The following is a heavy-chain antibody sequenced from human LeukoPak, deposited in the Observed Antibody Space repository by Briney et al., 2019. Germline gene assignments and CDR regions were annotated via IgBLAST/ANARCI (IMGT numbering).Heavy chain of an antibody. CDR3: ARGLYCGGDCYWFDY. J-gene: IGHJ4*02. Sequence: SQTLSLTCTVSGGSISSGSYYWSWIRQPAGKGLEWIGRIYTSGSTNYNPSLKSRVTISVDTSKNQFSLKLSSATAADTAVYYCARGLYCGGDCYWFDYWGQGTLVTVSS. V-gene: IGHV4-61*02. CDR1: GGSISSGSYY. CDR2: IYTSGST. D-gene: IGHD2-21*02.